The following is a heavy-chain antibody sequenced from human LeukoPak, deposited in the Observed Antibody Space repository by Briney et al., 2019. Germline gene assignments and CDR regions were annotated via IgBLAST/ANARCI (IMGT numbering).Heavy chain of an antibody. CDR3: VRGDYEEANDY. D-gene: IGHD4-17*01. CDR2: INPNSGGT. Sequence: GASVKVSCKASGYTFTGYYMHWVRQAPGEGLEWMGWINPNSGGTNYAQKFQGRVTMTRDTSISTAYMELSSLRSDDTAVYYCVRGDYEEANDYWGQGTLVTVSS. CDR1: GYTFTGYY. J-gene: IGHJ4*02. V-gene: IGHV1-2*02.